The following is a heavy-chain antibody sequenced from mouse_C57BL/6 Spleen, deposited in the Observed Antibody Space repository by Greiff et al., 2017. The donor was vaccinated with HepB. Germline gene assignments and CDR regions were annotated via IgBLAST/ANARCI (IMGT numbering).Heavy chain of an antibody. Sequence: EVKLMESGGGLVKPGGSLKLSCAASGFTFSSYTMSWVRQTPEKRLEWVATISGGGGNTYYPDSVKGRFTISRDNAKNTLYLQMSSLRSEDTALYYCARNWDVYYFDYWGQGTTLTVSS. V-gene: IGHV5-9*01. J-gene: IGHJ2*01. CDR1: GFTFSSYT. CDR2: ISGGGGNT. D-gene: IGHD4-1*01. CDR3: ARNWDVYYFDY.